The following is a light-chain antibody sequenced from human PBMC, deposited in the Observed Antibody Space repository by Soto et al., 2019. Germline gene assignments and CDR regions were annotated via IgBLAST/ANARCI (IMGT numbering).Light chain of an antibody. J-gene: IGKJ2*01. Sequence: DIHMTQSPSTLSASVGDRVTITCRASQSISTWLAWYQQKPGKAPKLLIYKAINLQSGVPSRFSGRGSGTEFSLTISGLQPDDFATYYCQRYNDFQYVFGQGTKLEMK. CDR1: QSISTW. CDR2: KAI. CDR3: QRYNDFQYV. V-gene: IGKV1-5*03.